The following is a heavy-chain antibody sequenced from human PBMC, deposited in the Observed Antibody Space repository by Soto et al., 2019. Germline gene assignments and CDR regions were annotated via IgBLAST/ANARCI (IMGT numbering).Heavy chain of an antibody. D-gene: IGHD1-26*01. CDR3: ARREIRGATFDY. V-gene: IGHV4-59*08. J-gene: IGHJ4*02. Sequence: QVQLQESGPGLVKPSETLSLTCIVSGDSIGSYYWNWIRQPPGKGLEWIGYIHHSGNSNYKSSFKNRVTISVDTSKYQFSLRLTSVTAADTAVYFCARREIRGATFDYWGQGTLVTVAS. CDR2: IHHSGNS. CDR1: GDSIGSYY.